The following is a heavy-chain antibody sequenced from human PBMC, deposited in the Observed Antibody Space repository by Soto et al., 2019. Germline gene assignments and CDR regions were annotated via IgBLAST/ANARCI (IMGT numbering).Heavy chain of an antibody. CDR2: IFYNGGVS. CDR1: GFMFSTFG. D-gene: IGHD2-2*01. V-gene: IGHV3-64D*06. J-gene: IGHJ4*02. Sequence: GGSLRLSCSASGFMFSTFGMFWVRQGPGKGLEYVSAIFYNGGVSYYADPVKGRFTVSRDNSKNMLYLQMSSLKIEDTAVYYCVRGPSQGSSLLGPLDSWGQGTLVTVSS. CDR3: VRGPSQGSSLLGPLDS.